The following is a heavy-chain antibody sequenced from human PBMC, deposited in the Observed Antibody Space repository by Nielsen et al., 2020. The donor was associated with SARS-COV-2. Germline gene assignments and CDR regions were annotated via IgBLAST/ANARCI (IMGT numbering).Heavy chain of an antibody. J-gene: IGHJ6*02. CDR2: IIPIFGTA. CDR1: GGTFSRYA. D-gene: IGHD4/OR15-4a*01. V-gene: IGHV1-69*05. Sequence: SVKVSCKASGGTFSRYAISWVRQAPGQGLEWMGGIIPIFGTANYAQKFQGRVTITRDTYASTAYMELSSLRSEDTAVYYCARAERVLRMDVWGQGTTVTVSS. CDR3: ARAERVLRMDV.